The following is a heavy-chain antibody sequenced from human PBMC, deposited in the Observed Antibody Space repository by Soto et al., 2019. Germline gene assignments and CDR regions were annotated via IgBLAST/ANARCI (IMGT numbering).Heavy chain of an antibody. J-gene: IGHJ4*02. CDR3: ARDLGYSSGWYRIAEYYFDY. CDR1: GFTFSSYS. Sequence: GGSLRLSCAASGFTFSSYSMNWVRQAPGKGLEWVSYISSSSSTIYYADSVKGRFTISRDNAKNSLYLQMNSLRAEDTAVYYCARDLGYSSGWYRIAEYYFDYWGQGTLDTVSS. V-gene: IGHV3-48*01. CDR2: ISSSSSTI. D-gene: IGHD6-19*01.